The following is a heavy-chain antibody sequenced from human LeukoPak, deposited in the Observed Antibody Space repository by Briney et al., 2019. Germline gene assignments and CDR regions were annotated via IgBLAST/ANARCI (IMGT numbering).Heavy chain of an antibody. V-gene: IGHV4-61*09. CDR2: IYTSGSS. CDR3: TKGRGI. J-gene: IGHJ4*02. D-gene: IGHD3-10*01. CDR1: GGSISSGSYD. Sequence: SETQSLTCTVSGGSISSGSYDWYWIRQPAGKGLEWIGHIYTSGSSNYSPSLKSRVTISVDTSKNQFSLKLTSVTAADTAVYYCTKGRGIWGQGTLVTVSS.